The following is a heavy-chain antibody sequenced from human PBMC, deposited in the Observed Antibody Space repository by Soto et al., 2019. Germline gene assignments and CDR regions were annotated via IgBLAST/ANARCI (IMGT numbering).Heavy chain of an antibody. V-gene: IGHV5-51*01. J-gene: IGHJ5*02. CDR1: GYSFTLYL. CDR2: IYPGDSDT. Sequence: GESLNLSCTFSGYSFTLYLGGCVRQMPGKGLEWMGIIYPGDSDTRYSPSFQGQVTISADRSISTAYLQWSSLKASDTAMYYCARLRSFRLDPWGQGTLVTVSS. CDR3: ARLRSFRLDP. D-gene: IGHD3-16*02.